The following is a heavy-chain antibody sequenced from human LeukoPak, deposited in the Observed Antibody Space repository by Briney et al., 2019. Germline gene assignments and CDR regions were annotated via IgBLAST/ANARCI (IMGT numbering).Heavy chain of an antibody. CDR1: GFTFSSYG. CDR2: ISGSGGNT. J-gene: IGHJ3*02. D-gene: IGHD3-3*01. CDR3: AKDLQYDFWSGPDAFDI. Sequence: GGSLRLSCAASGFTFSSYGMHWVRQAPGKGLEWVSGISGSGGNTYYADSVKGRFTISRDNSKDTLYLQMNSLRGEDAAVYYCAKDLQYDFWSGPDAFDIWGQGTMVTVSS. V-gene: IGHV3-23*01.